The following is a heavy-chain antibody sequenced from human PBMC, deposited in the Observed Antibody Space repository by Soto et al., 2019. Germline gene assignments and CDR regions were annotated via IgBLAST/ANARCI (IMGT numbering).Heavy chain of an antibody. V-gene: IGHV3-53*04. Sequence: GGSLRLSCAASGFTVSSNYMSWVRQAPGKGLEWVSVIYSGGSTYYADSVKGRFTISRHNSKNTLYLQMNSLRAEDTAVYYCASVDTAMVRGYYYYYMAVWGKGTTVTVSS. J-gene: IGHJ6*03. CDR3: ASVDTAMVRGYYYYYMAV. CDR1: GFTVSSNY. CDR2: IYSGGST. D-gene: IGHD5-18*01.